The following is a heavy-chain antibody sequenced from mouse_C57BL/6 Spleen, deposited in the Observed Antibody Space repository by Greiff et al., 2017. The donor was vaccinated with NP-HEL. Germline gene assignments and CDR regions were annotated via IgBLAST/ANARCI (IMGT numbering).Heavy chain of an antibody. CDR2: IDPNSGGT. V-gene: IGHV1-72*01. D-gene: IGHD1-1*01. J-gene: IGHJ1*03. CDR3: ARPITTVVATDWYFDV. CDR1: GYTFTSYW. Sequence: VQLQQPGAELVKPGASVKLSCKASGYTFTSYWMHWVKQRPGRGLEWIGRIDPNSGGTKYNEKLKSKATLTVDKPSSTAYMQLSSLTSEDSAVYYCARPITTVVATDWYFDVWGTGTTVTVSS.